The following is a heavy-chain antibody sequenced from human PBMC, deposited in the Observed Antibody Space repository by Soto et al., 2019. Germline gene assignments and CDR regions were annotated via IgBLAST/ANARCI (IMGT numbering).Heavy chain of an antibody. CDR2: IIPMFATT. CDR1: GGTLSAYT. Sequence: SVKVSCKASGGTLSAYTMSWVRQAPGQGLEWMGGIIPMFATTTYAEKFQGRVTITADESTNTAYMELSSLRYDDTAVYYCTRDLYYFDSSAYYGHNWFDPWGQGTRVTVSS. V-gene: IGHV1-69*13. CDR3: TRDLYYFDSSAYYGHNWFDP. J-gene: IGHJ5*02. D-gene: IGHD3-22*01.